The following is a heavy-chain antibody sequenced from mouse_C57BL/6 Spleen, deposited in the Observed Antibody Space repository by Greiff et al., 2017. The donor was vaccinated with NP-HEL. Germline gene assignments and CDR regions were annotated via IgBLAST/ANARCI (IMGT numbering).Heavy chain of an antibody. Sequence: VQLQQSGAELVRPGTSVKLSCKASGYTFTSYWMHWVKQRPGQGLEWIGVIDPSDSYTNYNQKFKGKATLTVDTSSSTAYMQLSSLTSEDSAVYYCANYGWGDYFDYWGQGTTLTVSS. D-gene: IGHD1-1*01. CDR1: GYTFTSYW. CDR2: IDPSDSYT. CDR3: ANYGWGDYFDY. V-gene: IGHV1-59*01. J-gene: IGHJ2*01.